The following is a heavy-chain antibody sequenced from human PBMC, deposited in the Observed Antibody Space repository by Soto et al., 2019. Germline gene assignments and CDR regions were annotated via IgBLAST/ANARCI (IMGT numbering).Heavy chain of an antibody. CDR1: GFTFSSYW. D-gene: IGHD6-19*01. Sequence: EVQLVESGGGLVQPGGSPRLSCAASGFTFSSYWMSWVRQAPGKGLEWVANIKQDGSEKYYVDSVKGRFTISRDNAKNSLYLQMNSLRAEDTAVYYCARADSSLTLIAVAGTVDYWGQGTLVTVSS. CDR3: ARADSSLTLIAVAGTVDY. V-gene: IGHV3-7*01. J-gene: IGHJ4*02. CDR2: IKQDGSEK.